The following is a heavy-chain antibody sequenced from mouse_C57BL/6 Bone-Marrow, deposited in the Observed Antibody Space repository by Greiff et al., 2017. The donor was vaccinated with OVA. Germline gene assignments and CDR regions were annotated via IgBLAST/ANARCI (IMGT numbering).Heavy chain of an antibody. CDR1: GYTFTTYP. CDR3: ARRYYGSRWTFAY. Sequence: VQLQQSGAELVKPGASVKMSCKASGYTFTTYPIEWMKQNHGKSLEWIGNFHPYNDATKYNEKFKGKATLTVEKSSSTVYLELSRLTSDDSAVYYCARRYYGSRWTFAYWGQGTLVTVSA. CDR2: FHPYNDAT. D-gene: IGHD1-1*01. V-gene: IGHV1-47*01. J-gene: IGHJ3*01.